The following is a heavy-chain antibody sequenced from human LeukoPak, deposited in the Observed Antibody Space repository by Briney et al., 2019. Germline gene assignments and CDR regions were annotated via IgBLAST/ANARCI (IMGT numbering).Heavy chain of an antibody. CDR2: ILPIFGTA. V-gene: IGHV1-69*05. J-gene: IGHJ4*02. Sequence: SVKVSCKASGGTFSSYAISWVRQAPGQGLEWMGGILPIFGTANYARKFQGRVTITTDESTSTAYMELGSLRSEDTAVYYCARGYSSSSCDYWGQGTLVTVSS. CDR1: GGTFSSYA. CDR3: ARGYSSSSCDY. D-gene: IGHD6-13*01.